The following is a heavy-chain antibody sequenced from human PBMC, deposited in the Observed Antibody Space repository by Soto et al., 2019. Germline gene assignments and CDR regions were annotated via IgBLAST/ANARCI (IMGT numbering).Heavy chain of an antibody. CDR1: GFTFSSYA. Sequence: GGSLRLSCAASGFTFSSYAMSWVRQAPGKGLEWVSAISGSGGSTYYADSVKGRFTISRDNSKNTLYLQMNSLRAEDTAVYYCAKSPLRLGELSLSGFFDYWDQGTLVTVS. CDR2: ISGSGGST. D-gene: IGHD3-16*02. J-gene: IGHJ4*02. CDR3: AKSPLRLGELSLSGFFDY. V-gene: IGHV3-23*01.